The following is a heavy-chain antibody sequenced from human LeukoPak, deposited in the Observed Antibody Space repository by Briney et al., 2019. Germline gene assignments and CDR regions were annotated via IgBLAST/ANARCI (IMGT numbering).Heavy chain of an antibody. CDR3: ARVEATTARSYYYYYMDV. V-gene: IGHV3-21*06. CDR2: ITTGSSYI. CDR1: GFSFTSYA. Sequence: PGGSLRLSCSASGFSFTSYAMNWVRQAPGKGLEWVSSITTGSSYIYYADLVRGRFSVSRDNAKNSLYLEMNSLRAEDTAVYYCARVEATTARSYYYYYMDVWGKGTTVTVSS. D-gene: IGHD1-1*01. J-gene: IGHJ6*03.